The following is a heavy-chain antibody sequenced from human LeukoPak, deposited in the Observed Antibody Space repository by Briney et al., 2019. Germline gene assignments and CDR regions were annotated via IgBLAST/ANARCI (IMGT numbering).Heavy chain of an antibody. J-gene: IGHJ5*02. CDR3: ARSGGLRYFDWSGRFAWFDP. D-gene: IGHD3-9*01. Sequence: SETLSLTCAVYGGSFSGYYWSWIRQPPGKGLEWIGEINHSGSTNYNPSPKSRVTISVDTSKNQFSLKLSSVTAADTAVYYCARSGGLRYFDWSGRFAWFDPWGQGTLVTVSS. V-gene: IGHV4-34*01. CDR2: INHSGST. CDR1: GGSFSGYY.